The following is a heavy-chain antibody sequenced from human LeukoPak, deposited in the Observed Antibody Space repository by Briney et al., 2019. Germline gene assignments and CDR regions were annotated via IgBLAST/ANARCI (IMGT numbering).Heavy chain of an antibody. CDR1: GFTFSSYG. D-gene: IGHD5-18*01. CDR2: ISYDGSNK. J-gene: IGHJ4*02. V-gene: IGHV3-30*18. Sequence: PGRSLRLSCAASGFTFSSYGMHWVRQAPGKGLEWVAVISYDGSNKYYADSVKGRFTISRDNSKNTLYLQMNSLRAEDTAVYYCAKEVADTAMVRPFDYWGQGTLVTVSS. CDR3: AKEVADTAMVRPFDY.